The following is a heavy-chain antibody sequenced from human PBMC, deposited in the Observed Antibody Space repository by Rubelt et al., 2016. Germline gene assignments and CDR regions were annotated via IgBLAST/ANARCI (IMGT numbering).Heavy chain of an antibody. D-gene: IGHD4-23*01. V-gene: IGHV1-18*01. CDR1: GYTFTSYG. J-gene: IGHJ4*02. CDR2: INPNAGNT. CDR3: ARDGGKKYSDY. Sequence: QVQLVQSGAEVKKPGASVKVSCKASGYTFTSYGISWVRQAPGQGPEWMGMINPNAGNTNYAQKFQGRVTMTRDTSTGTVYMELSSRKSEDTAVYYCARDGGKKYSDYWGRGTLVTVSS.